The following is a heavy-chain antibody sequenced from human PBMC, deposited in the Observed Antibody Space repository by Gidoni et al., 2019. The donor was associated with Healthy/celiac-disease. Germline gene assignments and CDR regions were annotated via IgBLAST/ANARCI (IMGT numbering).Heavy chain of an antibody. Sequence: EVQLLESGGGMVQPGGSLRLSCAASGVTFSSYATSGVRQAPGKGREWVSAISGSGGSTYYAYSVKGRFTISRDNSKNTLHLQMNSLRAEDTAVYYCSKIESLMGVTPFFDYWGQGTLVTVSS. CDR2: ISGSGGST. CDR3: SKIESLMGVTPFFDY. J-gene: IGHJ4*02. D-gene: IGHD3-16*01. V-gene: IGHV3-23*01. CDR1: GVTFSSYA.